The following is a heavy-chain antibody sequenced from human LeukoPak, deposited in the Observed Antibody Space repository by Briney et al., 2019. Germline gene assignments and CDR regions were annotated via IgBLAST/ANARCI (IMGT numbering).Heavy chain of an antibody. J-gene: IGHJ4*02. CDR3: ARFKGGTGFDY. Sequence: PSETLSLTCAVSGGSITTADFDWAWIRQPPGQGFEWTATISSSGKAYYYPSLMSRVTISVDTSKNHFSLDVTSVTAADTGLFYCARFKGGTGFDYWGRGVLVIVS. CDR1: GGSITTADFD. D-gene: IGHD1-26*01. V-gene: IGHV4-39*02. CDR2: ISSSGKA.